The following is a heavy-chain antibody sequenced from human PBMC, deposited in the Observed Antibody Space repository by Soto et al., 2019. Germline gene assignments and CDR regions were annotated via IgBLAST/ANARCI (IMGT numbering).Heavy chain of an antibody. CDR3: ARCRYSRGCGPFDY. CDR2: IWYDGSNK. V-gene: IGHV3-33*01. CDR1: GFTFSSYG. D-gene: IGHD6-19*01. J-gene: IGHJ4*02. Sequence: QVQLVESGGGVVQPGRSLRLSCAASGFTFSSYGMHWVRQAPGKGLEWVAVIWYDGSNKYYADSVKGRFTISRDNSKNTLYLQMNSLRAEDTAVYYCARCRYSRGCGPFDYWGQGTLVAVSS.